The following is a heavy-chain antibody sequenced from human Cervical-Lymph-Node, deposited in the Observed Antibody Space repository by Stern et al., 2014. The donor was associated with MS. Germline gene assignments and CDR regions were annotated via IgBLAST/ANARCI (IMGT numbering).Heavy chain of an antibody. CDR1: GGTFSSYA. CDR3: ARGASSSGWSYYYYYGMDV. V-gene: IGHV1-69*01. D-gene: IGHD6-19*01. CDR2: IIPIFGTA. Sequence: QMQLVQSGAEVKKPGSSVKVSCKASGGTFSSYAISWVRQAPGQGLEWMGGIIPIFGTANYAQKFQGRVTITADESTSTAYMELSSLRSEDTAVYYCARGASSSGWSYYYYYGMDVWGQGTTVTVSS. J-gene: IGHJ6*02.